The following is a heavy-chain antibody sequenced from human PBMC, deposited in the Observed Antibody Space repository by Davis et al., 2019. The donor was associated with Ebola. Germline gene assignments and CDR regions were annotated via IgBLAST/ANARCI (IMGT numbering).Heavy chain of an antibody. CDR2: IRSKANSYAT. CDR1: GFTFSGSA. V-gene: IGHV3-73*01. CDR3: TRRPSPDYYGSGSYSDY. D-gene: IGHD3-10*01. J-gene: IGHJ4*02. Sequence: GESLKISCAASGFTFSGSAMHWVRQASGKGLEWVGRIRSKANSYATAYAASVKGRFTISRDDSKNTAYLQINSLKTEDTAVYYCTRRPSPDYYGSGSYSDYWGQGTLVTVSS.